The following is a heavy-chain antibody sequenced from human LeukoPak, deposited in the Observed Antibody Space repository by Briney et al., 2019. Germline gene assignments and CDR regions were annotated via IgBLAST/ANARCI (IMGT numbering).Heavy chain of an antibody. V-gene: IGHV4-34*01. CDR3: ASLPAAIGYMDV. D-gene: IGHD2-2*01. J-gene: IGHJ6*03. Sequence: SETLSLTCAVYGGSFSGYYWSWIRQPPGKGLEWIGEINHSGSTNYNPSLKSRVTISVDTSKNQFSLKLSSVTAADTAVYYCASLPAAIGYMDVCGKGTTVTVSS. CDR1: GGSFSGYY. CDR2: INHSGST.